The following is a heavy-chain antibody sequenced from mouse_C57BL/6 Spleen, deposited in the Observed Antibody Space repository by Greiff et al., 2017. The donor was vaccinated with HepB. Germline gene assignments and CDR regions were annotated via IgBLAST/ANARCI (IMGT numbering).Heavy chain of an antibody. D-gene: IGHD2-1*01. CDR3: AREENYGNYAFAY. CDR2: IDPSDSYT. Sequence: QVQLKQPGAELVMPGASVKLSCKASGYTFTSYWMHWVKQRPGQGLEWIGEIDPSDSYTNYNQKFKGKSTLTVDKSSSTAYMQLSSLTSEDSAVYYCAREENYGNYAFAYWGQGTLVTVSA. V-gene: IGHV1-69*01. CDR1: GYTFTSYW. J-gene: IGHJ3*01.